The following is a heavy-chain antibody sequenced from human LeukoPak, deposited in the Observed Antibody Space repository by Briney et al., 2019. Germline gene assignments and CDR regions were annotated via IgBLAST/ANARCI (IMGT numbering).Heavy chain of an antibody. CDR1: GASISNYY. D-gene: IGHD2/OR15-2a*01. J-gene: IGHJ4*02. Sequence: PETLSLTCTVSGASISNYYWSWIRQPPGKGLECIGYVSYSGRTNHNPSLKSRVTISADTSKNQFSLKLTSVTAADTAVYYCARHGRGAENLDYWGQGTLVTVSS. CDR3: ARHGRGAENLDY. V-gene: IGHV4-59*08. CDR2: VSYSGRT.